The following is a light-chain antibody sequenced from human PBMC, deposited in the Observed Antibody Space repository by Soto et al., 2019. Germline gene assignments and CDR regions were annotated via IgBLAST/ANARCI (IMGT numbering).Light chain of an antibody. V-gene: IGKV3-15*01. CDR1: QSVGSD. Sequence: EIVLTHSTATLSVSPGERATLSCRASQSVGSDLAWHQQRPGQPRRLLIYDASTRATDIPARCSGGGSGTEFTLTISSLQSEDCAVYYCQQYNNWPYTFGQGTKLQIK. CDR3: QQYNNWPYT. CDR2: DAS. J-gene: IGKJ2*01.